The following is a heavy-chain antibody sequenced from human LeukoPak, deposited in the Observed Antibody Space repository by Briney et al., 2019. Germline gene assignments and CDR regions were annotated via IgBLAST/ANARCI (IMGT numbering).Heavy chain of an antibody. D-gene: IGHD3-10*01. CDR1: GYTFTSYG. CDR3: ARDSKVRGEYPLGY. J-gene: IGHJ4*02. CDR2: ISAYNGNT. Sequence: ASVKLSCKASGYTFTSYGISWVRQAPGQGLEWMGWISAYNGNTNYAQKLQGRVTMTTDTSTRTAYMELRSLRSDDTAVYYCARDSKVRGEYPLGYWGQGTLVSVSS. V-gene: IGHV1-18*04.